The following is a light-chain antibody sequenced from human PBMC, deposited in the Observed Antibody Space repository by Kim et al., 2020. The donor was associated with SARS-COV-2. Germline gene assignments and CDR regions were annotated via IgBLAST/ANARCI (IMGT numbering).Light chain of an antibody. CDR1: SLRSYY. CDR2: GRN. Sequence: SSELTQDPVVFVALGQTVRITCQGDSLRSYYATWYQQKPRQAPVLVIYGRNNRPSGIPDRFSGSASGNTASLTISGTQAEDEADFYCQSRDSGGKVVFGGGTQLTVL. J-gene: IGLJ2*01. V-gene: IGLV3-19*01. CDR3: QSRDSGGKVV.